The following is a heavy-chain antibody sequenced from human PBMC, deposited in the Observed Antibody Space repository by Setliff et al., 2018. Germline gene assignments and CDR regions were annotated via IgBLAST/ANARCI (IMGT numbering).Heavy chain of an antibody. CDR1: GYAFTSYA. J-gene: IGHJ4*02. V-gene: IGHV1-18*01. Sequence: ASVKVSCQASGYAFTSYAFSWVRPAPGQGLEWMGWISAYNGNTNYAQKFQVRVTMTTDTSTSTAYMELRSLRSDDTAFYYCGRVDAELILGNYIDYWGQGTLVTVPS. CDR3: GRVDAELILGNYIDY. CDR2: ISAYNGNT. D-gene: IGHD2-15*01.